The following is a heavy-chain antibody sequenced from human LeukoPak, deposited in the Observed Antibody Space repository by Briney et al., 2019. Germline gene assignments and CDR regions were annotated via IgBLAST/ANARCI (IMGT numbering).Heavy chain of an antibody. CDR2: VNPNSGNT. V-gene: IGHV1-8*01. Sequence: ASVKVSCKASGYTFTSCDINWVRQATGQGLEWTGWVNPNSGNTGYGQSFQGRITMTRDISIGTAYMELSNLTSEDTAIYYCTRGSSGRRDNWGQGALVTVSA. CDR3: TRGSSGRRDN. D-gene: IGHD6-19*01. J-gene: IGHJ4*02. CDR1: GYTFTSCD.